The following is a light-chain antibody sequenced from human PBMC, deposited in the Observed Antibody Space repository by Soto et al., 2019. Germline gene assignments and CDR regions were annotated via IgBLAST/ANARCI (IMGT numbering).Light chain of an antibody. V-gene: IGKV1-33*01. CDR3: QPYDNLPMT. J-gene: IGKJ3*01. Sequence: DIQMTQSPSSLSASVGDRVTITCQASQDISNYLNWYQQKPGKAPKLLIYYASNLETGVPSRFSGSGSGTDFTFTISSLQPEDIATYYCQPYDNLPMTFGHGTKVDIK. CDR2: YAS. CDR1: QDISNY.